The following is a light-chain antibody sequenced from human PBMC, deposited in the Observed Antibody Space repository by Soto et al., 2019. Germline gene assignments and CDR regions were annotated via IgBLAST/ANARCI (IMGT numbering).Light chain of an antibody. Sequence: DIQMTQSPSFLSASVGDKVTITCRATESVSKWLAWYQEKPGNPPRPLIYDASTLESGVPSRFSGSGSGTEFTLTISSLQADDFAIYYCQQYNSYSWTFGQGNNVEMK. J-gene: IGKJ1*01. CDR2: DAS. CDR1: ESVSKW. V-gene: IGKV1-5*01. CDR3: QQYNSYSWT.